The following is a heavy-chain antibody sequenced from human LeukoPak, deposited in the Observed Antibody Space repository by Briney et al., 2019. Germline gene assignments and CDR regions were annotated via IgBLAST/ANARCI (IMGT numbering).Heavy chain of an antibody. CDR2: IYYSGST. J-gene: IGHJ2*01. V-gene: IGHV4-30-4*08. CDR1: GGSISNDDYY. CDR3: ARLLRPYSSGWSKGYWYFDL. D-gene: IGHD6-19*01. Sequence: SETLSLTCTVSGGSISNDDYYWSWIRQHPGKGLEWIGYIYYSGSTYYNPSLKSRVTISVDTSKNQFSLKLSSVTAADTAVYYCARLLRPYSSGWSKGYWYFDLWGRGTLVTVSS.